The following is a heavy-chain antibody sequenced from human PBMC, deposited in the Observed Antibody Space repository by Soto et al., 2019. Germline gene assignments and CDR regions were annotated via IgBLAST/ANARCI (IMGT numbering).Heavy chain of an antibody. CDR1: GFTFSSYW. CDR3: ARGGYSSSSQLVYYYYGMDV. D-gene: IGHD6-13*01. CDR2: INSDGSST. V-gene: IGHV3-74*01. Sequence: PGGSLRLSCAASGFTFSSYWMHWVRQAPGKGLVWVSRINSDGSSTSYADSVKGRFTISRDNAKNTLYLQMNSLRAEDTAVYYCARGGYSSSSQLVYYYYGMDVWGQGTTVTVS. J-gene: IGHJ6*02.